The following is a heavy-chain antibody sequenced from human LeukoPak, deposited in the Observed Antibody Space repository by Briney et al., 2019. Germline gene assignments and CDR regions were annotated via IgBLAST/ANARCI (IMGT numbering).Heavy chain of an antibody. CDR3: ARVRSLYYYDSSGLWGYFDY. D-gene: IGHD3-22*01. CDR1: GYTFTNYG. CDR2: ISAYNGNT. V-gene: IGHV1-18*01. J-gene: IGHJ4*02. Sequence: ASVKVSCKASGYTFTNYGISWVRQAPGQGLEWMGWISAYNGNTNYAQKLQGRVTMTTDTSTSTAYMELRSLGSDDTAVYYCARVRSLYYYDSSGLWGYFDYWGQGTLVTVSS.